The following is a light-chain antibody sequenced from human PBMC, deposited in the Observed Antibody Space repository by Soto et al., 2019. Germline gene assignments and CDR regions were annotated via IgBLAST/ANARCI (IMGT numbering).Light chain of an antibody. V-gene: IGLV1-44*01. J-gene: IGLJ1*01. CDR2: TDN. CDR3: CSYADTYV. CDR1: SSNIGGNT. Sequence: QSVLTQPPSVSGTPGQRVTIHCSGSSSNIGGNTVNWYQHLPGTAPKVLIYTDNQRPSGVPDRFSGSKSGTSASLAISGLQSEDEADYFCCSYADTYVFGTGTKVTVL.